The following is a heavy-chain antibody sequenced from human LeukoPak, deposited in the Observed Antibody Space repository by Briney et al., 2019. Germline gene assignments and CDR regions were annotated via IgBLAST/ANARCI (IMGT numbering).Heavy chain of an antibody. CDR2: IYYSGST. V-gene: IGHV4-59*08. D-gene: IGHD2-8*02. Sequence: PSETLSLTCTVSGGSISSYYWSWIRQPPGKGLEWIGYIYYSGSTNYDPSLKSRVTISVDTSKNQFSLKLSSVTAADTAVYYCARAPRALVNFDYWGQGTLVTVSS. CDR1: GGSISSYY. J-gene: IGHJ4*02. CDR3: ARAPRALVNFDY.